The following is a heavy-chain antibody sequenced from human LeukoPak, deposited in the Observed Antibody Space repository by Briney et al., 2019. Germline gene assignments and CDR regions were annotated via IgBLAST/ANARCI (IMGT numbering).Heavy chain of an antibody. J-gene: IGHJ4*02. CDR3: ARVYGSGSYDFDY. D-gene: IGHD3-10*01. CDR2: IYHSGST. V-gene: IGHV4-59*12. CDR1: GGSISSYY. Sequence: SETLSLTCTVSGGSISSYYWSWIRQPPGKGLEWIGYIYHSGSTNYHPSLKSRVTISVDTSKNQFSLKLSSVTAADTAVYYCARVYGSGSYDFDYWGQGTLVTVSS.